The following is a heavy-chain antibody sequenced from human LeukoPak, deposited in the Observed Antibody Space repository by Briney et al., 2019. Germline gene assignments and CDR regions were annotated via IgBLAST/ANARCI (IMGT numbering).Heavy chain of an antibody. CDR2: IIPIFGTA. V-gene: IGHV1-69*13. D-gene: IGHD1-1*01. CDR1: GGTFSSYA. J-gene: IGHJ6*03. Sequence: ASVKVSCKASGGTFSSYAISWVRQAPGQGLEWMGGIIPIFGTANYAQKFQGRVTITADESTSTAYMELSSLRSEDTAVYYCARARQDPDYYYYYMDVWGKGTTVTVSS. CDR3: ARARQDPDYYYYYMDV.